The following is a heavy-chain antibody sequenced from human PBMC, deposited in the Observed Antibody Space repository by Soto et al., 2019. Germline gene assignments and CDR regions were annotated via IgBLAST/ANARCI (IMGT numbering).Heavy chain of an antibody. Sequence: QVQLVESGGGVVQPGRSLRLSCAASGFTFSSYGMHWVRQAPGKGLEWVAVIWYDGSNKYYADSVTGRFTISRDNSKNTLYLQMNSLRAEDTAVYYCARGRQGYSYGPGCDYWGQGTLVTVSS. V-gene: IGHV3-33*01. J-gene: IGHJ4*02. CDR1: GFTFSSYG. CDR2: IWYDGSNK. CDR3: ARGRQGYSYGPGCDY. D-gene: IGHD5-18*01.